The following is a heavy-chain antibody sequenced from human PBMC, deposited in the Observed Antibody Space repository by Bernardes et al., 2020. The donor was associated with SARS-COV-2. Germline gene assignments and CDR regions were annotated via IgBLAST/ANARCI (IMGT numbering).Heavy chain of an antibody. V-gene: IGHV3-15*01. Sequence: GGSLRLSCAASGFTFSNAWMSWVRQAPGKGLEWVGRIKSKTDGGTTDYAAPVKGRFTISRDDSKNTLYLQMNSLKTEDTALYYCTTDHGSGNWFDPWGQGTLVTVSS. CDR3: TTDHGSGNWFDP. CDR1: GFTFSNAW. D-gene: IGHD3-10*01. J-gene: IGHJ5*02. CDR2: IKSKTDGGTT.